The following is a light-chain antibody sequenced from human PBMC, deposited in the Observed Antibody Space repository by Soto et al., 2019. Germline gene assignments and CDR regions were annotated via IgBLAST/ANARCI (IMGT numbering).Light chain of an antibody. V-gene: IGKV3-15*01. J-gene: IGKJ2*03. CDR3: QQYYYWPANS. CDR1: QNIDNN. CDR2: GAS. Sequence: EIVMTQSPATLSVSPGERATLSCRASQNIDNNLAWYQQKLGQTPMLLIYGASTRATGAPARFSGRGSGTDFTLTISSLQSEDFAVYDCQQYYYWPANSFGQGTKLEIK.